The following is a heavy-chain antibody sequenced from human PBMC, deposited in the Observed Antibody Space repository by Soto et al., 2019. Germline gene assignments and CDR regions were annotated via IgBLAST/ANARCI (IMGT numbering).Heavy chain of an antibody. J-gene: IGHJ5*02. CDR1: GGSIGTYY. V-gene: IGHV4-59*13. CDR3: AREEANWFDP. Sequence: SETLSLTCTVSGGSIGTYYWNWIRQSPGKGLEWIGYIFYSGSTNYNPSLKSRLTLSVDTSKNQVSLKLSSVTAADTAVYYCAREEANWFDPWGQGTLVTVSS. CDR2: IFYSGST.